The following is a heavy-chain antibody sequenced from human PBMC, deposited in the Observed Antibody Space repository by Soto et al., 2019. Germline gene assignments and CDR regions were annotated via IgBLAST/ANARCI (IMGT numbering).Heavy chain of an antibody. V-gene: IGHV3-9*01. Sequence: GGSLRLSCAASGFTFDDYAMHWVRQAPGKGLEWVSGISWNSGRIGYADSVKGRFIISRDNAKNSLYLQMNSLRDEDTALYYCAKELQLGGYFYMDVWGKGTTVTVSS. D-gene: IGHD6-6*01. CDR3: AKELQLGGYFYMDV. CDR2: ISWNSGRI. J-gene: IGHJ6*03. CDR1: GFTFDDYA.